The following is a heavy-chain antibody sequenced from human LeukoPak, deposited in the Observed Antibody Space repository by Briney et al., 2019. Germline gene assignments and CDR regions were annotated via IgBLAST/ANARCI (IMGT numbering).Heavy chain of an antibody. J-gene: IGHJ4*02. CDR1: GFTFSSYA. Sequence: PGGSLRLSCAASGFTFSSYAMSWVRQAPGKGLEWVSAISGSGGNTYYADSVKGRFTISRDNSKNTLYLQMNSLRAEDTAVYYCAKSITMIVVVIKAFDYWGQGTLVTVSS. V-gene: IGHV3-23*01. D-gene: IGHD3-22*01. CDR3: AKSITMIVVVIKAFDY. CDR2: ISGSGGNT.